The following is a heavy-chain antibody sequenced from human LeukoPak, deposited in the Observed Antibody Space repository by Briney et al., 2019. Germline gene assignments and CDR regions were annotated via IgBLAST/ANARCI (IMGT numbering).Heavy chain of an antibody. CDR2: IYYSGST. V-gene: IGHV4-39*07. J-gene: IGHJ4*02. CDR3: AREGGFYRPLDY. Sequence: SETLSLTCTVSGGSISSSSYYWGWIRQPPGKGLEWIGSIYYSGSTYYNPSLKSRVTISVDTSKNQFSLKLTSVTAADTAVYYCAREGGFYRPLDYSGQGTLVTVSS. D-gene: IGHD3-3*01. CDR1: GGSISSSSYY.